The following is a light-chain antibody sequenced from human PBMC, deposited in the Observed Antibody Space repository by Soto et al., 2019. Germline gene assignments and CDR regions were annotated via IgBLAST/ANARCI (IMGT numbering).Light chain of an antibody. CDR1: SSNIGAGYD. CDR3: QSYDSSLSGSTV. CDR2: GNS. V-gene: IGLV1-40*01. J-gene: IGLJ1*01. Sequence: QSVLTRPPSVSGAPGQRVTISCTGSSSNIGAGYDVHWYQQLPGTAPKLLIYGNSNRPSGVPDRFSGSKSGTSASLAITGLQAEDEADYYCQSYDSSLSGSTVFGTGTKVTVL.